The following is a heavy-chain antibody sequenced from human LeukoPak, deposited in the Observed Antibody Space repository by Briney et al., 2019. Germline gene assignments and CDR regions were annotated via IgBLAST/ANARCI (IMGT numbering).Heavy chain of an antibody. D-gene: IGHD3-10*01. CDR1: GFAFDRLW. CDR2: IKEDGSEK. Sequence: GGSLRLSCAASGFAFDRLWMTWVRQAPGKGPEWVANIKEDGSEKHYVDFVKGRFTISRDNSKNTLYLQMNSLSTEDTAVYYCARDGERFGELLNYFDYWGQGTLVTVSS. J-gene: IGHJ4*02. V-gene: IGHV3-7*01. CDR3: ARDGERFGELLNYFDY.